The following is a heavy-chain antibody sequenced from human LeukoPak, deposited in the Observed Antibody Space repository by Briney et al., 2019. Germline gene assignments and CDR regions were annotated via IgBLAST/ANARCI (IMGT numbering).Heavy chain of an antibody. CDR1: GFTFSTYV. J-gene: IGHJ4*02. CDR3: ARVVGYSGSFCFDY. V-gene: IGHV3-64*01. CDR2: ISSNGVST. D-gene: IGHD1-26*01. Sequence: GGSQRLSCAASGFTFSTYVMHWVRQAPGKGLESVSGISSNGVSTYYANSVKGRFTISRDNSKNTPYLQMGSLRVEDMAVYYCARVVGYSGSFCFDYWGQGTLVTVSS.